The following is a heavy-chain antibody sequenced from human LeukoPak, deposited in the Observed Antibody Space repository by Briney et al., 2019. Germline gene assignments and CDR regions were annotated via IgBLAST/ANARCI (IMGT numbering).Heavy chain of an antibody. CDR3: ARKYYDFWSGYTKRGVWFDP. D-gene: IGHD3-3*01. J-gene: IGHJ5*02. V-gene: IGHV5-51*01. CDR2: IYPGDSDT. Sequence: PGESLKISCKGSGYSFTSYWIGWVRQMPGKGLEWMGIIYPGDSDTRYSPSFQGQVTISADKSISTAYLQWSSLKASDTAMYYCARKYYDFWSGYTKRGVWFDPWGQGTLVTVSS. CDR1: GYSFTSYW.